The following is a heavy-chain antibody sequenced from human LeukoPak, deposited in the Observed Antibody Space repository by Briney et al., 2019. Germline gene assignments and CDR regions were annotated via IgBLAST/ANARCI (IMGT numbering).Heavy chain of an antibody. J-gene: IGHJ4*02. CDR2: ISYDGSNK. Sequence: GGSLRLSCAASGFTFSSYSMNWVRQAPGKGLEWVAVISYDGSNKYYADSVKGRFTISRDNSKNTLYLQMNSLRAEDTAVYYCARSSAAWGQGTLVTVSS. CDR1: GFTFSSYS. V-gene: IGHV3-30*03. D-gene: IGHD2-2*01. CDR3: ARSSAA.